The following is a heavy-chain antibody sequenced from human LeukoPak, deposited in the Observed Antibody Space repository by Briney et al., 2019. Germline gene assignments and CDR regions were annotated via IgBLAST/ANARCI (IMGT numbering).Heavy chain of an antibody. CDR1: GGTFSSYA. Sequence: SVKVSCKASGGTFSSYAISWVRRAPGQGLEWMGGIIPIFGTANYAQKFQGRVTITADESTSTAYMELSSLRSEDTAVYYCARGVVVAAYVLDYWGQGTLVTVSS. D-gene: IGHD2-15*01. CDR3: ARGVVVAAYVLDY. J-gene: IGHJ4*02. V-gene: IGHV1-69*13. CDR2: IIPIFGTA.